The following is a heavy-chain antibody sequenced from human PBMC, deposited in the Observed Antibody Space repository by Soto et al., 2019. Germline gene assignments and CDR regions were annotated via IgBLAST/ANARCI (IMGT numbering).Heavy chain of an antibody. CDR3: ARGDYVLDGTLDY. J-gene: IGHJ4*02. V-gene: IGHV4-34*01. CDR1: GESFSDYS. D-gene: IGHD2-8*01. CDR2: INHSGTT. Sequence: SETLSLTCAVSGESFSDYSWTWIRQPPGKGLEWIGEINHSGTTYYNPSLKSRVTISVDTSKNQFSLKLDSVTAADTAVYFCARGDYVLDGTLDYWGQGTPVTGSS.